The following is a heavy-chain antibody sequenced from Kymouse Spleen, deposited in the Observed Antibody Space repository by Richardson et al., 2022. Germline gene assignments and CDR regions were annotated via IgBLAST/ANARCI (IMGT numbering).Heavy chain of an antibody. CDR2: ISWNSGSI. CDR1: GFTFDDYA. CDR3: AKDRNCSSTSCYDAFDI. Sequence: EVQLVESGGGLVQPGRSLRLSCAASGFTFDDYAMHWVRQAPGKGLEWVSGISWNSGSIGYADSVKGRFTISRDNAKNSLYLQMNSLRAEDTALYYCAKDRNCSSTSCYDAFDIWGQGTMVTVSS. J-gene: IGHJ3*02. D-gene: IGHD2-2*02. V-gene: IGHV3-9*01.